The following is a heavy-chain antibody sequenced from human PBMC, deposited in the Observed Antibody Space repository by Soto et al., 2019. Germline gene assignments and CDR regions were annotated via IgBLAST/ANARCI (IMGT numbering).Heavy chain of an antibody. Sequence: SETLSLTCAVYAGSFSHYYWNWIRQSPGKGLECIGKIKHSGSSNYNPSLRSRVSISVDMSKNQFSLRLTSVTAADTAVYYCARGGSSDWQVALDIWGQGTMVTVSS. CDR2: IKHSGSS. J-gene: IGHJ3*02. D-gene: IGHD6-19*01. CDR1: AGSFSHYY. CDR3: ARGGSSDWQVALDI. V-gene: IGHV4-34*01.